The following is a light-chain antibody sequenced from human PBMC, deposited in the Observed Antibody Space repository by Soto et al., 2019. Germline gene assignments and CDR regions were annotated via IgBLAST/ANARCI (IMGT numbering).Light chain of an antibody. CDR3: IAYTSGSTYV. V-gene: IGLV2-14*01. CDR2: EVS. Sequence: QLVLTQPASVSGSPGQSITISCTGTSSDVGYSNYVSWYQQHPGRAPKLMIYEVSNRPSGLSNRFSGSKSGNTASLTISGLQAEDEADYYCIAYTSGSTYVFGTGTKLTVL. J-gene: IGLJ1*01. CDR1: SSDVGYSNY.